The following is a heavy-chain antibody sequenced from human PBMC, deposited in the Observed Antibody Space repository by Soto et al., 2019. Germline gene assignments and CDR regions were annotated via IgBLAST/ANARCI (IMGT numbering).Heavy chain of an antibody. Sequence: EVQLVESGGGLVQPGGSLRLSCAASGFTFSSYWMHWVRQAPGKGLVWVSRINSDGSSTSYADSVKGRFTISRDNATNTLYLQMNSLRAEDTAVYYCAVAVAGQTAIGYWGQGTLVTVSS. D-gene: IGHD6-19*01. CDR2: INSDGSST. CDR3: AVAVAGQTAIGY. CDR1: GFTFSSYW. J-gene: IGHJ4*02. V-gene: IGHV3-74*01.